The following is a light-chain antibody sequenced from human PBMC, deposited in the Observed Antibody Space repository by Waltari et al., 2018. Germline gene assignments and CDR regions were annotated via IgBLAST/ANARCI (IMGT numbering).Light chain of an antibody. CDR2: EVT. CDR3: SSYAGNDLVI. V-gene: IGLV2-14*01. CDR1: NSDVGSYTY. J-gene: IGLJ2*01. Sequence: QSALTQPASVSGSPGQSITISGTGTNSDVGSYTYLSCYQQHTGKPPTLMIYEVTNRPSGLSTRFSGSKSGNTASLTITELQAEDEADYYCSSYAGNDLVIFGGGTKLTVL.